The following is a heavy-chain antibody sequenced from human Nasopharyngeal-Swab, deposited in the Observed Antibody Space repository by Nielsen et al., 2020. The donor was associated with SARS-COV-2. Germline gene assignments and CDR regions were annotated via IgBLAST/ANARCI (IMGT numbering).Heavy chain of an antibody. D-gene: IGHD3-3*01. CDR1: GFSLSPSGVG. V-gene: IGHV2-5*02. CDR2: IYWDEDK. CDR3: AHRPPTIFGPYFDY. Sequence: SGPTLVNPTPTLTLTCTFSGFSLSPSGVGVGWIRQPPGKDLEWIALIYWDEDKRYSTSLKSRLTITKDTSKNQVVLTMTNMDPVDKATYYSAHRPPTIFGPYFDYWGQGTLVTVSS. J-gene: IGHJ4*02.